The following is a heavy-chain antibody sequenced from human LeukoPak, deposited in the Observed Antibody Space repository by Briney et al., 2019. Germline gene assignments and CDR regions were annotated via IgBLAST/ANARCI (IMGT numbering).Heavy chain of an antibody. Sequence: GGSLRLSCAASGFTFSGYWMSWVCQAPGKGLEWVANIKQDGTETYYVDSVKGRFTISRDNAKNSLYLQMNSLRAEDTAVYYCARERIFSYWGQGTLVTVSS. CDR2: IKQDGTET. CDR3: ARERIFSY. CDR1: GFTFSGYW. V-gene: IGHV3-7*01. J-gene: IGHJ4*02.